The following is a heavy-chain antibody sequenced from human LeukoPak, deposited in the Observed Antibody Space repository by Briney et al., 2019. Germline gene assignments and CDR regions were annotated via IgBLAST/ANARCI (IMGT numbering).Heavy chain of an antibody. D-gene: IGHD4-17*01. V-gene: IGHV4-59*01. CDR2: IYYSGST. CDR3: ARVSDDYGDFIDY. J-gene: IGHJ4*02. CDR1: GGSISSYY. Sequence: SETLSLTCTVSGGSISSYYWSWIRQPPGKGLEWIGYIYYSGSTNYNPSLKSRVTISVDTSKNQFSLKLNSVTAADTAVYYCARVSDDYGDFIDYWGQGTLVTVSS.